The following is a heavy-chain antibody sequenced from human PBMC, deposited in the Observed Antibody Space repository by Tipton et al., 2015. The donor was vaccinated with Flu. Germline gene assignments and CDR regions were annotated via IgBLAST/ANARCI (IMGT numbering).Heavy chain of an antibody. D-gene: IGHD3-22*01. CDR1: GGSISSYY. V-gene: IGHV4-59*01. Sequence: SLTCTVSGGSISSYYWSWIRQSPGKGLEWIGYIYYSGSTNYNPSLKSRVTISVDTSKNQFSLKLSSVTAADTAVYYCAVGGSGYNDAFDIWGQGTMVTVSS. CDR2: IYYSGST. CDR3: AVGGSGYNDAFDI. J-gene: IGHJ3*02.